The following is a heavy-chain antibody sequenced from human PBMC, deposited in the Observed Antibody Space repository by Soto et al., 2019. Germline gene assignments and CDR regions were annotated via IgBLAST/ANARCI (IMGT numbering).Heavy chain of an antibody. CDR1: GGSISSGAYY. CDR3: IRSKYYDDISDLNWLDP. D-gene: IGHD3-22*01. Sequence: SETLSLTCTVSGGSISSGAYYWGWIRQPPGQGLEWIGSMHYSGRTYYNPSLKSRVTIFLETSKNQFSLKLSSVTAADTAVYYCIRSKYYDDISDLNWLDPWGQGILVTVSS. J-gene: IGHJ5*02. V-gene: IGHV4-39*01. CDR2: MHYSGRT.